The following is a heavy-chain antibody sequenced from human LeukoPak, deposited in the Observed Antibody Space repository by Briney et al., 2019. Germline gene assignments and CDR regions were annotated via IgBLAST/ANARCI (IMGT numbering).Heavy chain of an antibody. V-gene: IGHV1-2*02. J-gene: IGHJ4*02. CDR3: ARGLRGYSYGSLDY. D-gene: IGHD5-18*01. CDR2: INPNSGDT. CDR1: GYTFTGYY. Sequence: ASVKVSCKASGYTFTGYYMHWVRQAPGQGLEWMGWINPNSGDTNYAQNFQGRVTMTRDTSISTAYMELSRLRSDDTAVYYCARGLRGYSYGSLDYWGQGTLVTVSS.